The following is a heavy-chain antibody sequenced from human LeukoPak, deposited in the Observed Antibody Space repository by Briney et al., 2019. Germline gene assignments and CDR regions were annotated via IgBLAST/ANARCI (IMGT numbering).Heavy chain of an antibody. CDR3: VGDPTTNRYQYFEY. CDR2: MDRHTDI. D-gene: IGHD2-8*01. Sequence: GGSLRLSCTASGFTFSNFGVNWVRQAPGKGLEWVSCMDRHTDIYYANSVRGRFTISRDNAKNSVFLQMDRLTVEDTAVYYCVGDPTTNRYQYFEYWGQGALVTVFS. J-gene: IGHJ4*02. V-gene: IGHV3-21*01. CDR1: GFTFSNFG.